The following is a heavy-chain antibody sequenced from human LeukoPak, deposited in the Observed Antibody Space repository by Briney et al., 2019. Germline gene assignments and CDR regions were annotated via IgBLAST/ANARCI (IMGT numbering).Heavy chain of an antibody. CDR1: GGSISSGDYY. Sequence: SQTLSLTCTVSGGSISSGDYYWSWIRQPPGKGLEWIGYIYYSGSTYYNPSLKSRVTISVDTSKNQFSLKLSSVTAADTAVYYCARGMNVWGSYRPYYFDYWGQGTLVTVSS. CDR3: ARGMNVWGSYRPYYFDY. D-gene: IGHD3-16*02. V-gene: IGHV4-30-4*01. J-gene: IGHJ4*02. CDR2: IYYSGST.